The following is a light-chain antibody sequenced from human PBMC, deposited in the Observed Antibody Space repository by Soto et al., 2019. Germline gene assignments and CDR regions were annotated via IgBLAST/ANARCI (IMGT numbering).Light chain of an antibody. CDR1: SSNIGSNT. V-gene: IGLV1-44*01. Sequence: QSVLTRPPSASGTPGQRVTISCSGGSSNIGSNTVNWYQQLPGTAPNLLIYSNNQRPSGVPDRFSGSKSGTSASLAISGLQYEDEADYYCAAWDDSLNAVVFGGGTKLTVL. CDR2: SNN. CDR3: AAWDDSLNAVV. J-gene: IGLJ2*01.